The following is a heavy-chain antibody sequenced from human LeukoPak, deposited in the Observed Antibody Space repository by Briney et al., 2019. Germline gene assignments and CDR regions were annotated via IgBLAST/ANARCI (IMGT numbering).Heavy chain of an antibody. CDR1: GGTFISYA. CDR2: IIPILGIA. CDR3: AIGMVRGVIYYYYGMDV. V-gene: IGHV1-69*04. Sequence: SVKVSCKASGGTFISYATSWVRQAPGQGLEWMGRIIPILGIANYAQKFQGRVTITADKSTSTAYMELSSLRSEDTAVYYCAIGMVRGVIYYYYGMDVWGQGTTVTVSS. D-gene: IGHD3-10*01. J-gene: IGHJ6*02.